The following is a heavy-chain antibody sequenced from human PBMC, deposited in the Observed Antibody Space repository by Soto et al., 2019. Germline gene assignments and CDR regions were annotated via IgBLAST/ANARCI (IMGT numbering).Heavy chain of an antibody. Sequence: QVRLVQSGAEVKKPGASVKLSCKASGYTFTNYYMHWVRQAPGQGLEWMGIINPSGGSTNNAQKVQGRVPMTRDTSTSTVYMELSSLKSEDTAVYYCARAYYYDSGALDYWGQGTLVTVSS. J-gene: IGHJ4*02. V-gene: IGHV1-46*01. CDR1: GYTFTNYY. D-gene: IGHD3-22*01. CDR2: INPSGGST. CDR3: ARAYYYDSGALDY.